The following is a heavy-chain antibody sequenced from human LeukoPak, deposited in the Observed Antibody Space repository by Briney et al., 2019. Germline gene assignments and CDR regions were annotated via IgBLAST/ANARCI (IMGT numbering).Heavy chain of an antibody. CDR2: IKQDGSGK. J-gene: IGHJ4*02. CDR1: GFTFSSYW. V-gene: IGHV3-7*05. D-gene: IGHD2-8*01. CDR3: ARNGFSRPDPIDY. Sequence: GGSLRLSCAASGFTFSSYWMSWVRQAPGKGLEWVANIKQDGSGKYYVDSVKGRFTISRDNAKNSLYLQMNSLKAEDTGVYSCARNGFSRPDPIDYWGQGTLVTVSS.